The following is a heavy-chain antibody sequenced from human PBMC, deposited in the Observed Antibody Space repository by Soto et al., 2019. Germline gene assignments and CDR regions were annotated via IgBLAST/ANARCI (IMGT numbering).Heavy chain of an antibody. CDR2: FDPEDGET. J-gene: IGHJ4*02. CDR3: ATGIFGLLLPDGDY. CDR1: GYTLTEVS. D-gene: IGHD3-22*01. V-gene: IGHV1-24*01. Sequence: ASVKGSCKGSGYTLTEVSMHWGRQAPGKGLEWMGGFDPEDGETIYAQKFQGRVTMTEDTSTDTAYMELSSLRSEDTAVYYCATGIFGLLLPDGDYWGQGTLVTVSS.